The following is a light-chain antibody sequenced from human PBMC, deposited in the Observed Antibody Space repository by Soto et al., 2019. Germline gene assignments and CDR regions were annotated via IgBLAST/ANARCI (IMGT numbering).Light chain of an antibody. CDR2: EVS. Sequence: HSALTQPASVSGSPGQSITISCTGTSSDVGGYNYVSWYQQHPGKAPKLMIYEVSNRPSGVSNRFSGSKSGNTASLTISGLQAEDEADYYCSSYTSSTGYVFGTGTKVTV. CDR3: SSYTSSTGYV. V-gene: IGLV2-14*01. J-gene: IGLJ1*01. CDR1: SSDVGGYNY.